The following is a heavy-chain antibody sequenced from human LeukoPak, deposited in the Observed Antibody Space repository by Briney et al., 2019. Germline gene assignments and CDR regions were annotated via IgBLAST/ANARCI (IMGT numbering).Heavy chain of an antibody. CDR3: ARVGPSMSTMIVVVTQHAFDI. Sequence: ASVKVSCKASGYTFTSYGISWVRQAPGQGLEWMGWISAYNGNTNYAQKLQGRVTMTTDTSTSTAYMELRSLRSDDTAVYYCARVGPSMSTMIVVVTQHAFDIWGQGTMVTVSS. D-gene: IGHD3-22*01. V-gene: IGHV1-18*01. J-gene: IGHJ3*02. CDR1: GYTFTSYG. CDR2: ISAYNGNT.